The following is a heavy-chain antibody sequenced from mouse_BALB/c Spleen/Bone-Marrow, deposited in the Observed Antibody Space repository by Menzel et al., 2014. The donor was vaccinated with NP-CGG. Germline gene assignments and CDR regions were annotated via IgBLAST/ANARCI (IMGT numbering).Heavy chain of an antibody. CDR2: IDPANGNT. CDR1: GFNIKDTY. V-gene: IGHV14-3*02. CDR3: ARWEYYAMDY. Sequence: VQLQQPGAELVKPGASVKLSCTASGFNIKDTYMHWVKQRPEQGLEWIGRIDPANGNTKYDPKFQGKATITADTSSNTAYLQLSSLTSEGTAVYYCARWEYYAMDYWGQRTSVTVSS. D-gene: IGHD4-1*01. J-gene: IGHJ4*01.